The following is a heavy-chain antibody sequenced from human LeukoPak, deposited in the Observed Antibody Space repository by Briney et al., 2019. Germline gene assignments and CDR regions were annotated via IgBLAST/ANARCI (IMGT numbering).Heavy chain of an antibody. V-gene: IGHV3-11*06. Sequence: GGSLRLSCAASGFTFSDDYMTWIRQVPGKGLESIAYIGGSGSDTNYADSVRGRFTISRDNARSSLFLQMNSLTAEDSAVYFCVIHTRTAAFWGQGALVTVSS. CDR3: VIHTRTAAF. CDR1: GFTFSDDY. CDR2: IGGSGSDT. J-gene: IGHJ4*02. D-gene: IGHD2-15*01.